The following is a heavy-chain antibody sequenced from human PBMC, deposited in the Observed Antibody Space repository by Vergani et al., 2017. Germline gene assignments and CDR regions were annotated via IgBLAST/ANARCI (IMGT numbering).Heavy chain of an antibody. Sequence: QVQLQESGPGLVKPSETLSLTCTVSGGSISSYYWSWIRQPAGKGLEWIGRIYTSGSTNYNPSLKSRVTMSVDTSKNQVSLKLSSVTAADTAVYYCARVRGEAATSSIFFDCWGQGTLVTVSS. V-gene: IGHV4-4*07. J-gene: IGHJ4*02. CDR1: GGSISSYY. CDR2: IYTSGST. D-gene: IGHD2-15*01. CDR3: ARVRGEAATSSIFFDC.